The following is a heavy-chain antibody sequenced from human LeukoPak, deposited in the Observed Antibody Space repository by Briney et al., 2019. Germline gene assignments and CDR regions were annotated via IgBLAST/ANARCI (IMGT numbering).Heavy chain of an antibody. CDR1: GGSFSGYY. CDR3: ARGGLANYFDY. V-gene: IGHV4-34*01. CDR2: INHSGTT. Sequence: SETLSLTCVVYGGSFSGYYWSWIRQPPGKGVEWIGEINHSGTTNYNPSLKSRVTISVDTSKNQFSLKLTSVTAADTAVYYCARGGLANYFDYWGQGTLVPVSS. D-gene: IGHD3/OR15-3a*01. J-gene: IGHJ4*02.